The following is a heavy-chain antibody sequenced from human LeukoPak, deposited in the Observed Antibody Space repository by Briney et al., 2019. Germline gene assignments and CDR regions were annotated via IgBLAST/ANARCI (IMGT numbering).Heavy chain of an antibody. J-gene: IGHJ4*02. CDR2: IIPIFGTA. CDR3: ARESGGYYGGAFDY. CDR1: GGTFSSYA. D-gene: IGHD3-22*01. Sequence: SVKASCKASGGTFSSYAISWVRQAPGHGLEWMGGIIPIFGTANYAQNLQGRVTMTTDTSTSTAYMELRSLRADDTAIYYCARESGGYYGGAFDYWGQGTLVTVSS. V-gene: IGHV1-69*05.